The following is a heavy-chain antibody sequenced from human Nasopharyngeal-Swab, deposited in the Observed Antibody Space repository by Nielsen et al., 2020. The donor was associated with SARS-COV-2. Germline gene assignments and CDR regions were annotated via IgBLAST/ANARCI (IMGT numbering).Heavy chain of an antibody. J-gene: IGHJ4*02. D-gene: IGHD6-13*01. V-gene: IGHV4-4*02. CDR1: GGSISSSNW. CDR2: IYHSGNT. Sequence: SETLSLTCAVSGGSISSSNWWSWVRQPPGKGLEWIGEIYHSGNTNYNPSLKSRVTISVDKSKNQFSLKLSSVTAADTAVYYCARVSPGSSWYPYYFDYWGQGTLVTVSS. CDR3: ARVSPGSSWYPYYFDY.